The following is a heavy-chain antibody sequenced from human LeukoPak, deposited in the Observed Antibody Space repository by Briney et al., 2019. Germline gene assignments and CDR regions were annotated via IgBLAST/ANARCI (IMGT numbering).Heavy chain of an antibody. J-gene: IGHJ3*02. Sequence: GGSLRLSCAASGFTFSSYARSWVRQAPGKGLEWVSAISGSGGSTYYADSVKRRFTISRDNSKNTLYLQMNSLRAEDTAVYYCAKDLTYYDFWSVDAFDIWGQGTMVTVSS. CDR1: GFTFSSYA. V-gene: IGHV3-23*01. D-gene: IGHD3-3*01. CDR3: AKDLTYYDFWSVDAFDI. CDR2: ISGSGGST.